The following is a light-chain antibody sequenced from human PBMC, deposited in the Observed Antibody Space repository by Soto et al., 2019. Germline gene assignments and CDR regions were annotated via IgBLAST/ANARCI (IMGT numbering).Light chain of an antibody. CDR2: GAS. J-gene: IGKJ1*01. CDR1: QSVSNAY. Sequence: EIVLTQSPGTLSLSPRERATLSCRASQSVSNAYLAWYQHKVGQSPRLLIYGASNRAPGIPDRFSGSGSGTHFTLTISRLEPEDFAVYYCHQYAASPRTFGQGTQVEVK. V-gene: IGKV3-20*01. CDR3: HQYAASPRT.